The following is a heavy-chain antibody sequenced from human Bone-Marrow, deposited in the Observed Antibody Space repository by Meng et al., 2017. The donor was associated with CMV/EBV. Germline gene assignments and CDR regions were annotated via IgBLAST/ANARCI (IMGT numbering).Heavy chain of an antibody. J-gene: IGHJ4*02. V-gene: IGHV1-18*01. CDR2: ISAYNGNT. Sequence: ASVKVSCKASGYTFTSYGISWVRQAPGQGLEWMGWISAYNGNTNYAQKFQGRVTITADKSTSTAYMELSSLRSEDTAVYYCARDHTANLDYWGQGTLVTVSS. CDR1: GYTFTSYG. D-gene: IGHD5-18*01. CDR3: ARDHTANLDY.